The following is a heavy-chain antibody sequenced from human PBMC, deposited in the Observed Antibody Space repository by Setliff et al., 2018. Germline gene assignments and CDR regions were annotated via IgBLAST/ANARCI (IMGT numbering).Heavy chain of an antibody. D-gene: IGHD3-22*01. CDR1: GGSVSSGSYY. J-gene: IGHJ4*01. CDR2: IYTSGST. Sequence: SETLSLTCTVSGGSVSSGSYYWSWIRQPAGKGLEWIGRIYTSGSTNYNPSLKSRVAISVDTSKNQFSLRLSSVTAADTAVYYCAKEGYYDHFGYYHYYFDFWG. V-gene: IGHV4-61*02. CDR3: AKEGYYDHFGYYHYYFDF.